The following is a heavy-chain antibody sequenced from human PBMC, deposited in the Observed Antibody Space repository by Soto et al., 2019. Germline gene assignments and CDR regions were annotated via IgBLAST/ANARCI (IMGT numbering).Heavy chain of an antibody. CDR2: ISGSGGST. J-gene: IGHJ4*02. Sequence: EVQLLESGGGLVQPGGSLRLSCAASGFTFSRYAMNWVRQAPGKGLEWVSVISGSGGSTYYADSVKGRFTISRDNSKNTLYLQMNSLRAEDTAVYYCARRSSSWYFDYWGQGTLVTVSS. CDR1: GFTFSRYA. D-gene: IGHD6-13*01. V-gene: IGHV3-23*01. CDR3: ARRSSSWYFDY.